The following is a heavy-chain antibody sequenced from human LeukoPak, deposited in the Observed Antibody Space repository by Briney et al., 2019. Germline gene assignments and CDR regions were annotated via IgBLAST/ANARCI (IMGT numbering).Heavy chain of an antibody. J-gene: IGHJ4*02. CDR1: GYSISSGSY. CDR3: ARDPVSSWFSLDY. D-gene: IGHD6-13*01. Sequence: PSETLSLTCNVSGYSISSGSYWGWIRQPPGKGLEWIGSIYHSGSTYYNPSLKSRVTISVDTSKNQFSLKLSSVTAADTAVYYCARDPVSSWFSLDYWGQGTLVTVSS. V-gene: IGHV4-38-2*02. CDR2: IYHSGST.